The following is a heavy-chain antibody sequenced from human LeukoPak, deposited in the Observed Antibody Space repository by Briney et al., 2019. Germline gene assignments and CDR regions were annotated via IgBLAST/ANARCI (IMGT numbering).Heavy chain of an antibody. D-gene: IGHD2-2*01. Sequence: PGGSLRLSCTASGFTFGDYAINWVRQAPGKGLEWVGFIRSKAYGGTTEYAASVKGRFTISRDDSKSIAYLQMNSLKTEDTAVYYCTRAPYQLQRWYYYYYMDVWGKGTTVTVSS. CDR3: TRAPYQLQRWYYYYYMDV. CDR1: GFTFGDYA. V-gene: IGHV3-49*04. CDR2: IRSKAYGGTT. J-gene: IGHJ6*03.